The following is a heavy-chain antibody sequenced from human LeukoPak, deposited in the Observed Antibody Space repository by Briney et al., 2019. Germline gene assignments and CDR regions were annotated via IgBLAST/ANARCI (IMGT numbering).Heavy chain of an antibody. CDR3: ARLTISGTTDY. CDR2: IYTSGST. CDR1: GGSISSGSYY. D-gene: IGHD1-7*01. V-gene: IGHV4-61*02. Sequence: SQTLSLTCTVPGGSISSGSYYWSWIRQPAGKGLEWIGRIYTSGSTNYNPSLKSRVTISVDTSKNQFSLKLSSVTAADTAVYYCARLTISGTTDYWGQGTLVTVSS. J-gene: IGHJ4*02.